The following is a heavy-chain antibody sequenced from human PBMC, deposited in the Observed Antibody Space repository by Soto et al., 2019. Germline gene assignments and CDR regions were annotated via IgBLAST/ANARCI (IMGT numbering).Heavy chain of an antibody. J-gene: IGHJ4*02. CDR2: INSDGSST. CDR1: GFTFSSYW. CDR3: ARDGAYGGNPRGRWIDY. D-gene: IGHD4-17*01. V-gene: IGHV3-74*01. Sequence: EVQLVESGGGLVQPGGSLRLSCAASGFTFSSYWMHWVRQAPGKGLVWVSRINSDGSSTSYADSVKGRFTISRDNAKNTLYLKMNSLRAEDTAVYYCARDGAYGGNPRGRWIDYWGQGTLVTVSS.